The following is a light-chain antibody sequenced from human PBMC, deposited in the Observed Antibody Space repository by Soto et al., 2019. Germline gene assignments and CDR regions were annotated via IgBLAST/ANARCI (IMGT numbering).Light chain of an antibody. Sequence: DIQVTQSPSSLTASIGERVTITCRASRSVGSRLNWYQQKPGKAPALLIYDATDLQTGVPSRFRGRGSGTDFTLTITSLQPEDVATYSCQHSFGTPPYTFGQGTRL. J-gene: IGKJ2*01. CDR1: RSVGSR. V-gene: IGKV1-39*01. CDR2: DAT. CDR3: QHSFGTPPYT.